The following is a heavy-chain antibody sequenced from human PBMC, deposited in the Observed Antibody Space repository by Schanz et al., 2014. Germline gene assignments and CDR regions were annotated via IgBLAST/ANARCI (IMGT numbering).Heavy chain of an antibody. CDR2: VSRSTPDI. V-gene: IGHV3-48*04. J-gene: IGHJ4*02. D-gene: IGHD3-10*01. CDR1: GFGFSSYS. Sequence: EVQVVESGGGLVQPGGSLRLSCTASGFGFSSYSMNWVRQAPGKGLEWVSYVSRSTPDIYYADSVKGRFTISRDNSKNSLYLQMNSLRAEDTAVYYCARIGGSVFDYWAQGTLXTVSS. CDR3: ARIGGSVFDY.